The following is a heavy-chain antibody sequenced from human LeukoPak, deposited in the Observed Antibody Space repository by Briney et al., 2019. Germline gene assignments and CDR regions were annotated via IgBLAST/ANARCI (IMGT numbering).Heavy chain of an antibody. CDR3: ATTLGSGWKFDY. D-gene: IGHD6-19*01. CDR2: IYGGDST. CDR1: GLSVSQNS. J-gene: IGHJ4*02. V-gene: IGHV3-66*01. Sequence: PGGSLRLSCAVSGLSVSQNSINWVRQAPGKGLEWVSVIYGGDSTYYADSVRGRFTISSDKSENTVYLQLNSLRAGDTAVYYCATTLGSGWKFDYWGQGTLVTVSS.